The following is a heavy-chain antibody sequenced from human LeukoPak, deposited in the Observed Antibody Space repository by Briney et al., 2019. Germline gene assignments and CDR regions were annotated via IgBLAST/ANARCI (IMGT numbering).Heavy chain of an antibody. D-gene: IGHD5-12*01. CDR3: ASHQVATITHFDY. CDR2: IYYSGST. Sequence: PSETLSLTCTVSGGSISSYYWSWIRQPPGKGLEWIGYIYYSGSTNYNPSLKSRVTISVETSKNQFSLKLSSVTAADTAVYYCASHQVATITHFDYWGQGTLVTVSS. CDR1: GGSISSYY. J-gene: IGHJ4*02. V-gene: IGHV4-59*08.